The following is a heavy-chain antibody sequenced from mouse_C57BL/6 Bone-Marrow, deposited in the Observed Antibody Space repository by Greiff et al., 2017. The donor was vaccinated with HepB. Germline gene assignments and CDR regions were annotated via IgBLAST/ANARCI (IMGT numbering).Heavy chain of an antibody. J-gene: IGHJ2*01. CDR1: GFTFSSYG. Sequence: EVQLVESGGDLVKPGGSLKLSCAASGFTFSSYGMSWVRQTPDKRLEWVATISSGGSYTYYPDSVKGRFTISRDNAKNTLYLQMSSLKSEDTAMYYCARRNYGSSPLDYWGQGTTLTVSS. CDR3: ARRNYGSSPLDY. V-gene: IGHV5-6*01. CDR2: ISSGGSYT. D-gene: IGHD1-1*01.